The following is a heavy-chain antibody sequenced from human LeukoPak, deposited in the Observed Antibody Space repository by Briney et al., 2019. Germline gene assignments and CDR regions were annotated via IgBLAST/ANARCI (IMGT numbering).Heavy chain of an antibody. CDR3: ASDSYSPEYFQH. Sequence: GGSLRLSCAASGFSVSNNYMSWVRQAPGKGLEWVSVIYSGGSTFYADSVKGRFTISRDNSKNTLYLQMNSLRAEDTAVYYCASDSYSPEYFQHGGQGTLVTVSS. V-gene: IGHV3-66*01. D-gene: IGHD2-15*01. CDR2: IYSGGST. J-gene: IGHJ1*01. CDR1: GFSVSNNY.